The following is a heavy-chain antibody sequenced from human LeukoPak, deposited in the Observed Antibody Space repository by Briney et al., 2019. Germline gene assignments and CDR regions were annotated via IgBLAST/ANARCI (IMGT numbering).Heavy chain of an antibody. Sequence: ASVKVSCKASGYTFTGYYMHWVRQATGQGLEWMGWMNPNSGNTGYAQKFQGRVTITRNTSISTAYMELSSLRSEDTAVYYCARDRSQMTGYYRFGFDPWGQGTLVTVSS. CDR1: GYTFTGYY. CDR3: ARDRSQMTGYYRFGFDP. J-gene: IGHJ5*02. V-gene: IGHV1-8*03. D-gene: IGHD3-9*01. CDR2: MNPNSGNT.